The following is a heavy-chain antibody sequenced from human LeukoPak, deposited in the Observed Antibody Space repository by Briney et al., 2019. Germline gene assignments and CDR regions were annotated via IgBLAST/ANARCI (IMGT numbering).Heavy chain of an antibody. V-gene: IGHV3-48*03. J-gene: IGHJ4*02. CDR3: ARDGSGRVPEMSAPDY. D-gene: IGHD3-10*01. CDR2: ISSSGSTI. Sequence: GGSLRLSCAASGFTFSSYEMNWVRQASGKGLEWVSYISSSGSTIYYADSVKGRFTISRDNAKNSLFLQMNSLRAEDTAVYYCARDGSGRVPEMSAPDYWGQGTLVTVSS. CDR1: GFTFSSYE.